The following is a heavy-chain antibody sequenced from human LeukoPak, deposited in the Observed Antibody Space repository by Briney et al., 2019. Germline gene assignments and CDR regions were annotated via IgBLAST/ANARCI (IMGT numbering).Heavy chain of an antibody. CDR2: IYTSGST. D-gene: IGHD2-2*01. Sequence: PSETLSLTCTVSGGSISSGSYYWSWIRQPAGKGLEWIGRIYTSGSTDCNPSLKSRITMPIDTSTNQFSLKLSSMTAADTAVYYCARASWLDYWGQGALVTVSS. J-gene: IGHJ4*02. CDR3: ARASWLDY. CDR1: GGSISSGSYY. V-gene: IGHV4-61*02.